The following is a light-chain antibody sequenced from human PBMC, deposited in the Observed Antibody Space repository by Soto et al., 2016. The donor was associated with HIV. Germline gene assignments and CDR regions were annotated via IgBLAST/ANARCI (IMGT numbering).Light chain of an antibody. Sequence: AIRMTQSPSSFSASTGDRVTITCRASQGISNYLAWYQQKPGKAPNLLIYSASTLRGGVPSRFSGSGSGTDFTLTISSLHSEDFATYFCQQYKNYPLTFGGGTKVEIK. CDR3: QQYKNYPLT. V-gene: IGKV1-8*01. CDR1: QGISNY. J-gene: IGKJ4*01. CDR2: SAS.